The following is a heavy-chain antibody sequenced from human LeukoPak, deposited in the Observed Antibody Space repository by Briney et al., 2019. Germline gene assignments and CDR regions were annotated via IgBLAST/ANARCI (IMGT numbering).Heavy chain of an antibody. CDR2: ISSSGGTT. CDR3: AKLVGATDRRYFDY. CDR1: GFIFSSYA. V-gene: IGHV3-23*01. D-gene: IGHD1-26*01. J-gene: IGHJ4*02. Sequence: GGSLRLSCAASGFIFSSYAMSWVRQAPGKGLEWVSAISSSGGTTYYADSVKGRFTISRDNSKNTLYLQMNSLRAEDTAVYYCAKLVGATDRRYFDYWGQGILVTVSS.